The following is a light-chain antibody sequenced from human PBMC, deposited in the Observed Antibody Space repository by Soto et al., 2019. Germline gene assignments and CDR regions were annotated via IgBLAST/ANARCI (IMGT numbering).Light chain of an antibody. J-gene: IGKJ2*01. CDR2: RAS. CDR1: QSVTDNN. Sequence: EMVMTQSPATLYVSPGERATLSCRASQSVTDNNIAWYQVKPGQAPRLLIYRASIRATGVSGRFSGSGSGTEFALTISGLQSEDFAVYFCQQYAVWPPYTFGQGTKVEI. CDR3: QQYAVWPPYT. V-gene: IGKV3-15*01.